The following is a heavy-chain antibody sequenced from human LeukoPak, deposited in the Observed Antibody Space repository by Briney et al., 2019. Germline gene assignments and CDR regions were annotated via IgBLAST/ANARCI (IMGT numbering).Heavy chain of an antibody. V-gene: IGHV4-59*01. CDR1: GDSISSYY. D-gene: IGHD6-13*01. J-gene: IGHJ4*02. CDR2: IYSGST. CDR3: ASSSSWYRSSGRYFDS. Sequence: SETLSLTCTVSGDSISSYYWSWIRQPPGKGLEWIGYIYSGSTNYNPSLKSRVTISVDTSKNQFSLKMSSVTTADTAVYYCASSSSWYRSSGRYFDSWGQGTLVTVSS.